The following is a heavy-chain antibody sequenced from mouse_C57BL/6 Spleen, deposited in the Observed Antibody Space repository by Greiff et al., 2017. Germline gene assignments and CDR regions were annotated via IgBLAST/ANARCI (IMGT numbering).Heavy chain of an antibody. CDR2: ISDGGSYT. D-gene: IGHD1-1*01. J-gene: IGHJ2*01. CDR1: GFTFSSYA. CDR3: ARGDGSSWGY. V-gene: IGHV5-4*03. Sequence: EVKLMESGGGLVKPGGSLKLSCAASGFTFSSYAMSWVRQTPEKRLEWVATISDGGSYTYYPDNVKGRFTISRDNAKNNLYLHMSHLKSEDTAMYYCARGDGSSWGYWGQGTTLTVAS.